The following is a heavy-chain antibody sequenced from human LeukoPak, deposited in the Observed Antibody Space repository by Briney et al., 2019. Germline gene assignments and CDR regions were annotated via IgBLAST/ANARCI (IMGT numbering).Heavy chain of an antibody. Sequence: PGRSLRLSCAASGFTFSSYAMHWVRQAPGKGLEWVAVISYDGSNKYYADSVKGRFTISRDNSKNTLYLQMNSLRAEDTAVYYCARPRGVYDGSNDAFDIWGQGTMVTVSS. V-gene: IGHV3-30-3*01. CDR3: ARPRGVYDGSNDAFDI. CDR2: ISYDGSNK. J-gene: IGHJ3*02. D-gene: IGHD3-22*01. CDR1: GFTFSSYA.